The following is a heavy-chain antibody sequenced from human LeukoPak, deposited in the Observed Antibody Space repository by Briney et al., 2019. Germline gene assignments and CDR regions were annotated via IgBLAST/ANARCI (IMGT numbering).Heavy chain of an antibody. CDR3: ASGSTHWTTVNSIDY. CDR2: IYHSGST. CDR1: GGSISSGGYS. V-gene: IGHV4-30-2*01. D-gene: IGHD4-17*01. J-gene: IGHJ4*02. Sequence: SQTLSLTCAVSGGSISSGGYSWSWIRQPPGKGLEWIGYIYHSGSTYYNPSLKSRVTISVDRSKNQFSLKLSSVTAADTAVYYCASGSTHWTTVNSIDYWGQGTLVTVSS.